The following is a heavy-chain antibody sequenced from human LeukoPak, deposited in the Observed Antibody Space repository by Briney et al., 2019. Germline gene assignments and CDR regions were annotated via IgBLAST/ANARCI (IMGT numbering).Heavy chain of an antibody. V-gene: IGHV4-59*02. CDR2: IYYSGST. J-gene: IGHJ4*02. Sequence: SNTLSPTCTVSGGTVSSYNSTWIRQPQRKGLKWIGYIYYSGSTNYNPSLKSRVTMSVDTSKNQFSLKLNSVTAADTAVYYCARSGTLTGYLYWGQGALVTVSS. D-gene: IGHD3-9*01. CDR1: GGTVSSYN. CDR3: ARSGTLTGYLY.